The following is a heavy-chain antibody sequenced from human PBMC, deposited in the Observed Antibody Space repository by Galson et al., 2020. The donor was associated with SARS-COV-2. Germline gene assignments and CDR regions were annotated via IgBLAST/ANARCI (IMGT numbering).Heavy chain of an antibody. CDR1: GSTLTELS. J-gene: IGHJ4*02. V-gene: IGHV1-24*01. CDR3: ATAPAYYYDSSGWY. Sequence: ASVKVSCKVSGSTLTELSMHWVRQAPGKGLAWMGGSHPDDGETIYAQQSQGRVTMTEDTSTDTAYMELSSLRSEDTAVYYCATAPAYYYDSSGWYWGQGTLVTVSS. CDR2: SHPDDGET. D-gene: IGHD3-22*01.